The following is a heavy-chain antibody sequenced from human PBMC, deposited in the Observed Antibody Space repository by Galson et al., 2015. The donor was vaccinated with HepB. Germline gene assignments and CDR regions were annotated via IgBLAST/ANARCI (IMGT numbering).Heavy chain of an antibody. V-gene: IGHV1-69*13. CDR2: IIPIFGTA. CDR1: GGTFSSYA. J-gene: IGHJ6*02. D-gene: IGHD4-17*01. CDR3: ARPEYGDLPSYYYGMDV. Sequence: SVKVSCKASGGTFSSYAISWVRQAPGQGLEWMGGIIPIFGTANYAQKFQGRVTITADESTSTAYMELGSLRSEDTAVYYCARPEYGDLPSYYYGMDVWGQGTTVTVSS.